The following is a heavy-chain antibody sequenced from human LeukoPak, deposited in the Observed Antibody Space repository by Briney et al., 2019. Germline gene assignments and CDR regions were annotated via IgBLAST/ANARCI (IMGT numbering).Heavy chain of an antibody. Sequence: SETLSLTCTVSGGSISSYYWSWIRQPPGKGLEWIGYIYYSGSTYYNPSLKSRVTISVDTSKNQFSLKLSSATAADTAVYYCARGGYSWQYHFDYWGQGTLVTVSS. D-gene: IGHD5-18*01. CDR3: ARGGYSWQYHFDY. J-gene: IGHJ4*02. CDR1: GGSISSYY. CDR2: IYYSGST. V-gene: IGHV4-59*08.